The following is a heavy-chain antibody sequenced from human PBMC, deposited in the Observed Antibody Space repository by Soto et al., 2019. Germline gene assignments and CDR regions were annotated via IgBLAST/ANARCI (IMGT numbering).Heavy chain of an antibody. Sequence: EVQLVESGGGLVQPGGSLRLSCAASGFTFSSYWMHWVRQAPGKGLVWVSRINPDESSSTYADSVKGRFTISRDNAKNTLYLQMNSLRAEDTAVYYCARRGPVSGLACWGQGTLVTVSS. CDR3: ARRGPVSGLAC. CDR1: GFTFSSYW. CDR2: INPDESSS. D-gene: IGHD1-26*01. V-gene: IGHV3-74*01. J-gene: IGHJ4*02.